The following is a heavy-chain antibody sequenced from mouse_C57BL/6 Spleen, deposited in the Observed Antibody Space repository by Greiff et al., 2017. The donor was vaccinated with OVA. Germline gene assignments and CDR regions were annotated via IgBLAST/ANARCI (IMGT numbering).Heavy chain of an antibody. CDR1: GFTFSNYW. J-gene: IGHJ2*01. CDR2: IRLKSDNYAT. V-gene: IGHV6-3*01. D-gene: IGHD1-1*01. CDR3: TGGTTVVATGY. Sequence: EVQLVESGGGLVQPGGSMKLSCVASGFTFSNYWMNWVRQSPEKGLEWVAQIRLKSDNYATHYAESVKGRFTISRDDSKSSVYLQMNNLRAEDTGIYYCTGGTTVVATGYWGQGTTLTVSS.